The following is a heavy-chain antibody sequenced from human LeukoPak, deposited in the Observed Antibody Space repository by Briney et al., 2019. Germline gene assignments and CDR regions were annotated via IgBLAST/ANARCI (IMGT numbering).Heavy chain of an antibody. CDR1: GFTFSSYG. J-gene: IGHJ4*02. CDR2: ISYDGSNK. V-gene: IGHV3-30*03. Sequence: PGGSLRLSCAASGFTFSSYGMHWVRQAPGKGLEWVAVISYDGSNKYYADSVKGRFTISRDNSKNTLYLQMNSLRAEDTAVYYCARDRSGYYGSGSYCAYWGQGTLVTVSS. CDR3: ARDRSGYYGSGSYCAY. D-gene: IGHD3-10*01.